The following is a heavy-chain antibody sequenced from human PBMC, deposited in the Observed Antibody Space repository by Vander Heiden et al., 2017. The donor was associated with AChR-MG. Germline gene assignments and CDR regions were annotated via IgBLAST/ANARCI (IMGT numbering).Heavy chain of an antibody. D-gene: IGHD3-3*01. CDR3: ARGKTYYDFWSGYSTQYYFDY. V-gene: IGHV4-34*01. Sequence: QVQLQQWGAGRLKPSETLSRTCAVYGRFVSGYYWTVIRQPPGKGLEWIGEINHSGSTNYNPSLKSRVTISVDTSKNQFSLKLSSVTAADAAVYYCARGKTYYDFWSGYSTQYYFDYWGQGTLVTVSS. CDR2: INHSGST. CDR1: GRFVSGYY. J-gene: IGHJ4*02.